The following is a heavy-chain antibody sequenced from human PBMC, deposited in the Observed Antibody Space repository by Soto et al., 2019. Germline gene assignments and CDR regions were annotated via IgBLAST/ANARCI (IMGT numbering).Heavy chain of an antibody. CDR3: ARSAAGGMDV. V-gene: IGHV3-33*01. CDR1: GFTFSSYG. J-gene: IGHJ6*02. CDR2: IWYDGSNK. Sequence: QVQLVESGGGVVQPGRSLRLSCAASGFTFSSYGMHWVRQAPGKGLEWVAGIWYDGSNKYYADSVKGRFTISRDNSKNTLYLQMNSLRAEDTAVYSCARSAAGGMDVWGQGTTVTVSS. D-gene: IGHD6-13*01.